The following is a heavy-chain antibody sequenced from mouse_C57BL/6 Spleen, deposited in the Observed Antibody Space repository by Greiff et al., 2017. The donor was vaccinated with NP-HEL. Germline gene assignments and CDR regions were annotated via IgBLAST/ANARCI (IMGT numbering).Heavy chain of an antibody. D-gene: IGHD2-2*01. CDR1: GYSFTGYY. Sequence: EVQLQQSGPELVKPGASVKISCKASGYSFTGYYMNWVKQSPEKSLEWIGEINPSTGGTTYNQKFKAKATLTVDKSSSTAYMQLKSLTSEDSAVYYCARWLERGYAMDYWGQGTSVTVSS. V-gene: IGHV1-42*01. J-gene: IGHJ4*01. CDR2: INPSTGGT. CDR3: ARWLERGYAMDY.